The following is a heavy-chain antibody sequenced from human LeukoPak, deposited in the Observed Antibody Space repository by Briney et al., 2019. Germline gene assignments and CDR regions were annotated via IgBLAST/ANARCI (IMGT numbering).Heavy chain of an antibody. J-gene: IGHJ6*03. CDR2: MNPNTGNT. Sequence: ASVKVSCKASGYTFTSYDINWVRQATGQGLEWMGWMNPNTGNTGYAQKFQGRVTITRNTSISTAYMELSSLRSEDTAVYYCARVSYSLSLGLTYYYYMDVWGKGTTVTVSS. D-gene: IGHD5-18*01. V-gene: IGHV1-8*03. CDR1: GYTFTSYD. CDR3: ARVSYSLSLGLTYYYYMDV.